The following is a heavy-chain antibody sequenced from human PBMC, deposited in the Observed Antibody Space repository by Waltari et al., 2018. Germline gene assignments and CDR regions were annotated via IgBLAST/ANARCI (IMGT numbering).Heavy chain of an antibody. CDR1: GFTFSTYA. Sequence: EVQLLESGGGLVQPGGSLRLSCVASGFTFSTYAMSWVRQAPGKGLEWVSAISGSGGSTYSADSVKGRFTISRDNSKNTLYLQMNSLRAEDTAVYYCAKDLDPRLAYYFDYWGQGTLVTVSS. CDR2: ISGSGGST. V-gene: IGHV3-23*01. CDR3: AKDLDPRLAYYFDY. J-gene: IGHJ4*02. D-gene: IGHD3-3*02.